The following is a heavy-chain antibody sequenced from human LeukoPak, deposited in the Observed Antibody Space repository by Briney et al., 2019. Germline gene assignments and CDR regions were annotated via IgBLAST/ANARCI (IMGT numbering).Heavy chain of an antibody. V-gene: IGHV3-33*01. CDR3: ARDPREGSGSYYND. CDR2: IWYDGSNK. CDR1: GFTFSSYG. D-gene: IGHD3-10*01. J-gene: IGHJ4*02. Sequence: GGSQRLSCAASGFTFSSYGMHWVRQAPGKGLEWVAVIWYDGSNKYYADSVKGRFTISRDNSKNTLYLQMNSLRAEDTAVYYCARDPREGSGSYYNDWGQGTLVTVSS.